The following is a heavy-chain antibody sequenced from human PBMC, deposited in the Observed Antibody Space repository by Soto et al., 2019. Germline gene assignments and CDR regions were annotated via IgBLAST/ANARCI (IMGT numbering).Heavy chain of an antibody. D-gene: IGHD7-27*01. Sequence: QVQLVQSGAEVKKPGSSVKVSCKASGGTFSSYTISWVRQAPGQGLEWMGRIIPSLGIANYAQKFQGRVTITADKSTSTAYMELSSLRSEDTAVYYCASLGLGTYWGQGTLVTVSS. V-gene: IGHV1-69*02. CDR3: ASLGLGTY. CDR2: IIPSLGIA. J-gene: IGHJ4*02. CDR1: GGTFSSYT.